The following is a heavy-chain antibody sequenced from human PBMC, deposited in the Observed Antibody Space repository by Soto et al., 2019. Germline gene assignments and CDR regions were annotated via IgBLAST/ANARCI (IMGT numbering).Heavy chain of an antibody. CDR2: ISYDGSNK. CDR3: AKDRQRRWAALRFLEWLGGMDV. Sequence: LRLSCAASGFTFSSYGMHWVRQAPGKGLEWVAVISYDGSNKYYADSVKGRFTISRDNSKNTLYLQMNSLRAEDTAVYYCAKDRQRRWAALRFLEWLGGMDVWGQGTTVTVSS. J-gene: IGHJ6*02. V-gene: IGHV3-30*18. CDR1: GFTFSSYG. D-gene: IGHD3-3*01.